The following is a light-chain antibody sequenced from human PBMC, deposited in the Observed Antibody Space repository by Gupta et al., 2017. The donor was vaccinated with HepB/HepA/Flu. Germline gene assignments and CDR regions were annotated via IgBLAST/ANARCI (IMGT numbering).Light chain of an antibody. CDR3: QQRCNWPVFT. J-gene: IGKJ3*01. Sequence: IVLTQSPANLSLFPWERATLSCRASQGVSSYLAWYHQKPGQAPRLLIYDASDRATGIPARLSGSGCGTDFTRTISSLVPADFAVYYCQQRCNWPVFTFGPGTKVDIK. CDR1: QGVSSY. V-gene: IGKV3-11*01. CDR2: DAS.